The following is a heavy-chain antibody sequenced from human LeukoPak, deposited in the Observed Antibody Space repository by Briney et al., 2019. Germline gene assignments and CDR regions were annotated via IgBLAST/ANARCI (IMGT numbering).Heavy chain of an antibody. D-gene: IGHD3-3*01. CDR2: ISGSGGST. J-gene: IGHJ6*03. CDR1: GFTFNSYA. Sequence: GGSLRLSCAASGFTFNSYAMSWVRQAPGKGLEWLSTISGSGGSTYYADSVKGRFTISRDNSKNTLYLQMNSLRAEDTAVYYCARFLRFSKGYMDVWGKGTTVTVSS. V-gene: IGHV3-23*01. CDR3: ARFLRFSKGYMDV.